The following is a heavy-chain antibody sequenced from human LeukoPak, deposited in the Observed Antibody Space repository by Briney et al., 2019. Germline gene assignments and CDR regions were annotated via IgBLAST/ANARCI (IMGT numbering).Heavy chain of an antibody. CDR1: GFSFRNSG. J-gene: IGHJ4*02. D-gene: IGHD3-10*01. CDR2: ISYDGNDK. V-gene: IGHV3-30*18. Sequence: PGGSLRLSCAASGFSFRNSGMHWVRQAPGKGLEWVAVISYDGNDKNYADSVKGRFTISRDNSKNTLYLQMNSLRAEDTAVYYCAKDQDYYGSGSSIFDYWGQGTLVTVSS. CDR3: AKDQDYYGSGSSIFDY.